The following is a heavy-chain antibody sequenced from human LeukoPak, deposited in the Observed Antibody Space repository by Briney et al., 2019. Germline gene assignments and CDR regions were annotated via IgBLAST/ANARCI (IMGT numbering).Heavy chain of an antibody. Sequence: ASVKVSCKASGYTFTNFGISWVRQAPGQGLEWMGWISAYNGNTNYAQKLQGRVTMTTDTSTSTAYMELRSLRSDDTAVYYCARGLGTSPFNWFDPWGQGTLVTVSS. V-gene: IGHV1-18*01. CDR2: ISAYNGNT. CDR3: ARGLGTSPFNWFDP. J-gene: IGHJ5*02. D-gene: IGHD2-2*01. CDR1: GYTFTNFG.